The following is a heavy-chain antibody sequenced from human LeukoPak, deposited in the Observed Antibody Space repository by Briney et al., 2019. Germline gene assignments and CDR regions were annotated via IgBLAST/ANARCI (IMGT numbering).Heavy chain of an antibody. D-gene: IGHD3-22*01. V-gene: IGHV3-23*01. J-gene: IGHJ4*02. Sequence: GGSLRLSCAASGFTFSTYAMSWVRQAPGKGLDWVSAISGNGGSTYYAESVKGRFTISRDNSKNTLYLQMNSLRGQDTAVYYCGALPSGYYPWYFDYWGQGTLVTVSS. CDR3: GALPSGYYPWYFDY. CDR2: ISGNGGST. CDR1: GFTFSTYA.